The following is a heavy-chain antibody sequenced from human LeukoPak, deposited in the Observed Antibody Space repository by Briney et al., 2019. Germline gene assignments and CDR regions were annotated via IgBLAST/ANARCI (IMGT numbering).Heavy chain of an antibody. CDR2: ISSGSSTI. Sequence: GWSLTLSCASSRFTFSSCIINGLRQAPAKGLDSVSYISSGSSTIYYADSVKGRFTISRDNDKNSLYLQMNSLRAEDTAVYYCARGCSSSSCFRGFDYWGQGTLVTVSS. J-gene: IGHJ4*02. CDR1: RFTFSSCI. CDR3: ARGCSSSSCFRGFDY. V-gene: IGHV3-48*01. D-gene: IGHD2-2*01.